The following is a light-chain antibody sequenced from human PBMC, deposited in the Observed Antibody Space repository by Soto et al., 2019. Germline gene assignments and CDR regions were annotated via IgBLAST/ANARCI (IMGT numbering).Light chain of an antibody. V-gene: IGLV2-14*03. CDR1: STEVGAYNF. CDR2: DVT. Sequence: QSSLTQPASVSGSPGQSITISCTGGSTEVGAYNFVSWYQQYSGKAPKLIIYDVTNRPSGISHRFSGSKSGNTASLTISGLQAEDEADYYCSSYSTTATLNVIFGGGTKVTV. CDR3: SSYSTTATLNVI. J-gene: IGLJ2*01.